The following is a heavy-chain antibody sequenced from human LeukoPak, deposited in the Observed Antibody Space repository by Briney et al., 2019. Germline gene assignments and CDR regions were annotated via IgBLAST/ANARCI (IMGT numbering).Heavy chain of an antibody. CDR1: GYTFTSYY. CDR2: INPSGGST. J-gene: IGHJ4*02. D-gene: IGHD6-13*01. V-gene: IGHV1-46*01. CDR3: ARLMGIAAAWGVFDY. Sequence: ASVKVSCKASGYTFTSYYMHWVRQAPGQGLEWMGIINPSGGSTSYAQKFQGRVTMTRDTSTSTVYMELSSLRSEDTAVYYCARLMGIAAAWGVFDYWGQGTLVTVSS.